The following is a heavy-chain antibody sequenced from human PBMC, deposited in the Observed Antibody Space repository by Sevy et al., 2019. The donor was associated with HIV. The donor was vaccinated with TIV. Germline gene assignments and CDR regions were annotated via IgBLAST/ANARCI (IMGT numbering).Heavy chain of an antibody. D-gene: IGHD3-22*01. J-gene: IGHJ4*02. CDR1: GGTFSSYA. V-gene: IGHV1-69*13. Sequence: ASVKVSCKASGGTFSSYAISWVRQAPGQGLEWMGGIIPIFGTANYAQKFQGRVTITADESTCTAYMELSSLRSEDKAVYYCARALYYYDSSGYQAYYFDYWGQGTLVTVSS. CDR3: ARALYYYDSSGYQAYYFDY. CDR2: IIPIFGTA.